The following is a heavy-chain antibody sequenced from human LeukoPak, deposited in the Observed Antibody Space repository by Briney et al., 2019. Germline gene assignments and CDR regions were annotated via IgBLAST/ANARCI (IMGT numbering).Heavy chain of an antibody. Sequence: GGSLRLSCSASGFIFSSYAMHWVRQAPGKRLEYVSAITNDVGSTFYADSVEGRFTISRDNSENTLYLQMSSLRAEDTAVYYCVRIPAAIGFADYWGQGTLVTVSS. V-gene: IGHV3-64D*06. D-gene: IGHD2-2*01. CDR1: GFIFSSYA. J-gene: IGHJ4*02. CDR3: VRIPAAIGFADY. CDR2: ITNDVGST.